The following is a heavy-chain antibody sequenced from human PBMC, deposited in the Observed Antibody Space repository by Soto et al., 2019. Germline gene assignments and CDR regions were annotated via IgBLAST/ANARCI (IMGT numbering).Heavy chain of an antibody. J-gene: IGHJ6*02. Sequence: GGSLRLSCAASGFTFSSYWMHWVRQAPGKGLVWVSRINSDGSSTSYADSVKGRFTISRDNAKNTLYLQMNSLRAEDTAVYYCARDLVRGLYYYYYGMDVWGQGTTVTVSS. D-gene: IGHD3-10*01. CDR2: INSDGSST. CDR3: ARDLVRGLYYYYYGMDV. V-gene: IGHV3-74*01. CDR1: GFTFSSYW.